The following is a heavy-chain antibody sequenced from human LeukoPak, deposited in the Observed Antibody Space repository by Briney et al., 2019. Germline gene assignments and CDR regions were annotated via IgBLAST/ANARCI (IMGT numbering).Heavy chain of an antibody. V-gene: IGHV1-46*01. CDR3: ARDNDSSGYYWSYFDY. CDR2: INPSGGST. D-gene: IGHD3-22*01. CDR1: GYTFTSYY. Sequence: ASVKVSCKASGYTFTSYYMRWVRQAPGQGLEWMGIINPSGGSTSYAQKFQGRVTMTRDTSTSTVYMELSSLRSEDTAVYYCARDNDSSGYYWSYFDYWGQGTLVTVSS. J-gene: IGHJ4*02.